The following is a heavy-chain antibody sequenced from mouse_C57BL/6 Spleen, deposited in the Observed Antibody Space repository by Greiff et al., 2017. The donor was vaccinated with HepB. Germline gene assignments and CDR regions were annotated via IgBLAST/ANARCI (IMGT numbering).Heavy chain of an antibody. CDR2: INPSTGGT. V-gene: IGHV1-42*01. J-gene: IGHJ2*01. CDR1: GYSFTGYY. Sequence: EVQLQQSGPELVKPGASVKISCKASGYSFTGYYMNWVKQSPEKSLEWIGEINPSTGGTTYNQKFKAKATLTVDKSSSTAYMQLKSLTSEDSAVYYCARSGGNPGWYFDYWGQGTTLTVSS. CDR3: ARSGGNPGWYFDY. D-gene: IGHD2-1*01.